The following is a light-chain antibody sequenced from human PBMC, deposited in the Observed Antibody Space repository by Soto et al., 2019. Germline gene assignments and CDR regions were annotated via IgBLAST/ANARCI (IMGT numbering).Light chain of an antibody. J-gene: IGKJ1*01. Sequence: IQMTQSPSTLPAPVGDRVTITCRASQGISRRLAWYQQKPGRAPKLLIYEASILASGVPPRFSGSGSGTEFTLTISSLQPSDFATDYCQQSNSKSWTFGQGTRVEIK. CDR3: QQSNSKSWT. CDR1: QGISRR. V-gene: IGKV1-5*01. CDR2: EAS.